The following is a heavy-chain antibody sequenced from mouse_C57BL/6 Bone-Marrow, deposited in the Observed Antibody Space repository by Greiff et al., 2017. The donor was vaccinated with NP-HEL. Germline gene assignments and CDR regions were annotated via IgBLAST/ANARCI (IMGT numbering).Heavy chain of an antibody. Sequence: EVKLMESGPELVKPGASVKISCKASGYSFTGYYMNWVKQSPEKSLEWIGEINPSTGGTTYNQKFKAKATLTVDKSSSTAYMQLKSLTSEDSAVYYCAREDDYDWFAYWGQGTLVTVSA. J-gene: IGHJ3*01. CDR1: GYSFTGYY. CDR2: INPSTGGT. V-gene: IGHV1-42*01. CDR3: AREDDYDWFAY. D-gene: IGHD2-4*01.